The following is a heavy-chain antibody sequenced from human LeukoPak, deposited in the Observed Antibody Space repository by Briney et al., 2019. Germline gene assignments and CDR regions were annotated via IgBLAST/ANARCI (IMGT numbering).Heavy chain of an antibody. D-gene: IGHD2-21*01. Sequence: GGSLRLSCAASGFTFSTYWMHWVRQAPGKGLVWVSRINPDGSTTTYADSVKGRFTISRDNAKSTLYLQMNSLGAEDTAVYYCARICSGGNCYVDSWGQGTLVTVSS. CDR1: GFTFSTYW. J-gene: IGHJ4*02. V-gene: IGHV3-74*01. CDR3: ARICSGGNCYVDS. CDR2: INPDGSTT.